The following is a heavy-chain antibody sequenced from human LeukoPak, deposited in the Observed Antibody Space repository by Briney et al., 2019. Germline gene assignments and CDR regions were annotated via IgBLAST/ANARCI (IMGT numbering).Heavy chain of an antibody. J-gene: IGHJ4*02. V-gene: IGHV3-48*03. CDR2: ISSSGSTK. CDR3: ARGPSGYHNT. D-gene: IGHD5-18*01. CDR1: GFTFSSYE. Sequence: GGSLRLSCAASGFTFSSYEINWARQAPGKGLEWVSYISSSGSTKYYADSVKGRFTISRDNSKNTLYLQMNSLRAEDTAVYYCARGPSGYHNTGGQGTLVTVSS.